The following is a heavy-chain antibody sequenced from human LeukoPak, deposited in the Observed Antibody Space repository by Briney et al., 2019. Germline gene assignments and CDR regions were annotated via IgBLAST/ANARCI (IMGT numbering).Heavy chain of an antibody. CDR2: INSDGSST. CDR1: GFTFSSYW. CDR3: AGERPSSSWYDF. V-gene: IGHV3-74*01. J-gene: IGHJ5*01. D-gene: IGHD6-13*01. Sequence: QPGGSLRLSCAASGFTFSSYWMHWVRQAPGKGLVWVSRINSDGSSTSYADSVKGRFTISRDDGKKSLYLQMNSLRVEDTAVYYCAGERPSSSWYDFWGQGTLVTVSS.